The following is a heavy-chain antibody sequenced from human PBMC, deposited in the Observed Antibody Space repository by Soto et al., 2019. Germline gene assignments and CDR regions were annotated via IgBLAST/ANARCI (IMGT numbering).Heavy chain of an antibody. D-gene: IGHD3-16*01. CDR3: ARDLGGPDY. V-gene: IGHV3-74*03. Sequence: GGTLRRSCAASGFSLRRYWIHWVRQFPGRGLEWVARLSSDGFGAAYADSVKGRFFISRDIARNTLSLQMNSLRADDTAVYYCARDLGGPDYWGRGTSVTVSS. J-gene: IGHJ4*02. CDR1: GFSLRRYW. CDR2: LSSDGFGA.